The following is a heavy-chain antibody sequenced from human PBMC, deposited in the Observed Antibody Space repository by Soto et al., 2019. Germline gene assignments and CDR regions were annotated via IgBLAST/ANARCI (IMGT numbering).Heavy chain of an antibody. CDR2: IYFSGST. V-gene: IGHV4-39*01. CDR1: GISISNTSYY. CDR3: ERHGSY. J-gene: IGHJ4*02. Sequence: SETLSLTCSVSGISISNTSYYWGWMRQPPGKGLEWVGTIYFSGSTFYNPSLKSRVTISIDTSKNQFSLRLSSVTAADTAVYYCERHGSYWGQGTLVTVSS.